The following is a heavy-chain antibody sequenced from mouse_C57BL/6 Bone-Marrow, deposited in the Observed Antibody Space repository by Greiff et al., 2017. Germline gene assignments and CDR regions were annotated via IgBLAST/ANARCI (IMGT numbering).Heavy chain of an antibody. Sequence: QVQLQQSGAELARPGASVKLSCKASGYTFTSYGISWVKQRTGQGLEWIGEIYPRSGNTYYNEKFKGKATLTADKSSSTAYMELRSLTSEDSAVYFCARSRWLRYAYGGQGTLVTVSA. CDR1: GYTFTSYG. V-gene: IGHV1-81*01. CDR3: ARSRWLRYAY. J-gene: IGHJ3*01. D-gene: IGHD2-2*01. CDR2: IYPRSGNT.